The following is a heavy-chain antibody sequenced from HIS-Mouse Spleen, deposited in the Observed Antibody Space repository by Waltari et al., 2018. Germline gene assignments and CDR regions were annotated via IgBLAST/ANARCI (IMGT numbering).Heavy chain of an antibody. CDR3: AREIPYSSSWYDWYFDL. D-gene: IGHD6-13*01. Sequence: QLQLQESGPGLVKPSETLSLTCTVSGGSISSSSYYWGWIRQPQGKGLEWIGRIYYSGSTYYNPSLKSRVTISVDTSKNQFSLKLSSVTAADTAVYYCAREIPYSSSWYDWYFDLWGRGTLVTVSS. CDR1: GGSISSSSYY. V-gene: IGHV4-39*07. CDR2: IYYSGST. J-gene: IGHJ2*01.